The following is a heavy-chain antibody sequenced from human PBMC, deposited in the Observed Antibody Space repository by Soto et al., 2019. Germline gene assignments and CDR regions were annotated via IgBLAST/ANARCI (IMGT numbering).Heavy chain of an antibody. CDR2: SRNKANSYST. CDR3: ARGVVVVCQFSGLDV. CDR1: GFTLSDHY. V-gene: IGHV3-72*01. D-gene: IGHD2-15*01. Sequence: EVQLVESGGGLVQPGGSLRLSCAVSGFTLSDHYIDWVRQAPGKGLEWVGRSRNKANSYSTDYGASVKGRFTISRDDSKNSLYPQMNRLNTENTAVEYGARGVVVVCQFSGLDVWGQGTTVTVSS. J-gene: IGHJ6*02.